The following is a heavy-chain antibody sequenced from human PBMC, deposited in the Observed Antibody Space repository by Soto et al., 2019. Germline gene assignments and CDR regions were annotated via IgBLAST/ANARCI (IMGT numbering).Heavy chain of an antibody. J-gene: IGHJ4*02. V-gene: IGHV1-69*12. D-gene: IGHD3-10*01. CDR2: IIPIFGTA. CDR1: GGTFSSYA. CDR3: AREGRDGSGSLPFDY. Sequence: QVQLVQSGAEVKKPGSSVKVSCKASGGTFSSYAISWVRQAPGQGLEWMGGIIPIFGTANYAQKFQGRVTITADESTSTAYMELSSLRSEDTVVYYCAREGRDGSGSLPFDYWGQGTLVTVSS.